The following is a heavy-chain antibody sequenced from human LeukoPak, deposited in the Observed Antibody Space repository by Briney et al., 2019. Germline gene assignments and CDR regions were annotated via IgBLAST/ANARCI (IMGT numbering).Heavy chain of an antibody. V-gene: IGHV3-30*02. CDR3: AKDLPITMIENDAFDI. CDR2: IRYDGSNK. Sequence: PGGSLRLSCAASGFTFSSYGMHWVRQAPGKGLEWVAFIRYDGSNKYYADSVKGRFTISRDNSKNTLYLQMNSLRAEDTAVYYCAKDLPITMIENDAFDIWGQGTMVTVSS. CDR1: GFTFSSYG. J-gene: IGHJ3*02. D-gene: IGHD3-22*01.